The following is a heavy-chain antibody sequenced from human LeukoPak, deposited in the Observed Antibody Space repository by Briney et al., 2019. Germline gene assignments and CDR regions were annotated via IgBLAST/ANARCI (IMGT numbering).Heavy chain of an antibody. J-gene: IGHJ4*02. CDR3: ARVVRGYCSGGSCYGIDY. D-gene: IGHD2-15*01. Sequence: GGSLRLSCAASEFSVGSNYMTWVRQAPGKGLEWVSLIYSGGSTYYADSVKGRFTISRDNSKNTLYLQMNSLRAEDTAVYYCARVVRGYCSGGSCYGIDYWGQGTLVTVSS. CDR1: EFSVGSNY. V-gene: IGHV3-66*01. CDR2: IYSGGST.